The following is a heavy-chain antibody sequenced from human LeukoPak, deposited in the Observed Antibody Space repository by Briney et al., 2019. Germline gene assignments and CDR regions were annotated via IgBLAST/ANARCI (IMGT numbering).Heavy chain of an antibody. V-gene: IGHV3-30*18. CDR1: GLTFSSYG. J-gene: IGHJ4*02. Sequence: GGSLRLSCAASGLTFSSYGMHWVRQAPGKGLEWVAVISYDGSNKYYADSVKGRFTISRDNSKSTLYLLMNSLRPEDTAVYYCAKGYSGYEWFFDYWGQGTLVTGSS. CDR3: AKGYSGYEWFFDY. D-gene: IGHD5-12*01. CDR2: ISYDGSNK.